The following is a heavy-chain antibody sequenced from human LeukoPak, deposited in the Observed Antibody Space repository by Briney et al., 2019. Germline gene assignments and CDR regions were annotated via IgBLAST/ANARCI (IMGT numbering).Heavy chain of an antibody. D-gene: IGHD2-2*01. J-gene: IGHJ5*02. CDR3: ARDSCSSTSCYFIDWFDP. Sequence: GGSLRLSCAASGFTFSSYAMSWVRQAPGKGLEWVSAISGSGGSTYYADSVKGRFTISRDNSKNTLYLQMNSLRAEDTAVYYCARDSCSSTSCYFIDWFDPWGQGTLVTVSS. CDR2: ISGSGGST. CDR1: GFTFSSYA. V-gene: IGHV3-23*01.